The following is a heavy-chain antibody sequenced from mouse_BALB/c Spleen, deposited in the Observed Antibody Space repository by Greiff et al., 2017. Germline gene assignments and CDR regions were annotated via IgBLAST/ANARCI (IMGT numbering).Heavy chain of an antibody. V-gene: IGHV3-2*02. Sequence: DVKLQESGPGLVKPSQSLSLTCTVTGYSITSDYAWNWIRQFPGNKLEWMGYISYSGSTSYNPSLKSRISITRDTSKNQFFLQLNSVTTEDTATYYCARRGIKGAMDYWGQGTSVTVSS. J-gene: IGHJ4*01. CDR1: GYSITSDYA. CDR2: ISYSGST. D-gene: IGHD2-4*01. CDR3: ARRGIKGAMDY.